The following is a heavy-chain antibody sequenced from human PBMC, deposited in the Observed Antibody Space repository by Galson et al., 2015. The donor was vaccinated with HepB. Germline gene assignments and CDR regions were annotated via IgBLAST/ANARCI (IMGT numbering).Heavy chain of an antibody. J-gene: IGHJ6*02. CDR2: IYYSGST. D-gene: IGHD3-3*01. Sequence: LSLTCTVSGGSISSSTYYWSWIRQPPGKGLKWIGYIYYSGSTNYNPSLKSRVTISVDTSKNQFSLKLSSVTAAATAVYYCARVLYDFWSGHYGMDVWGQGTTVTVSS. V-gene: IGHV4-61*05. CDR3: ARVLYDFWSGHYGMDV. CDR1: GGSISSSTYY.